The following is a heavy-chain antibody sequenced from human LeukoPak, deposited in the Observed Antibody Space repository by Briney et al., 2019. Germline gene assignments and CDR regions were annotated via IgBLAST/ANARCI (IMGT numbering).Heavy chain of an antibody. Sequence: PGGSLRLSCAASGFTFDDYAMHWVRQAPGKGLEWVSGISWNSGSIGYADSVKGRFTISRDNAKNSLYLQMNSLRAEGTALYYCAKDIGGSSWYYFDYWGQGTLVTVSS. CDR2: ISWNSGSI. V-gene: IGHV3-9*01. J-gene: IGHJ4*02. CDR1: GFTFDDYA. D-gene: IGHD6-13*01. CDR3: AKDIGGSSWYYFDY.